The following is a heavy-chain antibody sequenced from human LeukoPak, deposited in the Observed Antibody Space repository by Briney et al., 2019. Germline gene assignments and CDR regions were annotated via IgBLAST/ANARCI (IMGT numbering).Heavy chain of an antibody. J-gene: IGHJ4*02. CDR1: GYTLSELS. CDR2: FDPEDGET. CDR3: ATNLATVVTPAYY. Sequence: ASVTVSCKVSGYTLSELSMHWVRQAPGKGLEWMGGFDPEDGETIYAQKFQGRVTMTEDTSTDTSYMELSSLRSDDTAVYYCATNLATVVTPAYYWGQGTLVTVSS. D-gene: IGHD4-23*01. V-gene: IGHV1-24*01.